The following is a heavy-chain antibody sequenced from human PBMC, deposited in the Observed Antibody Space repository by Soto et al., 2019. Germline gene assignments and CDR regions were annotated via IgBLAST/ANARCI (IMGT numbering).Heavy chain of an antibody. CDR2: IYYSGST. CDR1: CGSISSGDYY. J-gene: IGHJ6*02. D-gene: IGHD3-3*01. Sequence: SETLSLTCTVSCGSISSGDYYWSWIRQPPGKGLEWIGYIYYSGSTYYNPSLKSRVTISVDTSKNQFSLKLSSVTAADTAVYYCARDFLEWLSPSHLQYYYYYGMDVWGQGTTVTVSS. CDR3: ARDFLEWLSPSHLQYYYYYGMDV. V-gene: IGHV4-30-4*01.